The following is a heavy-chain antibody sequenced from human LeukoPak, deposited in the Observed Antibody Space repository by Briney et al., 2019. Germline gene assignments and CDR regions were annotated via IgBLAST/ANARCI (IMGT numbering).Heavy chain of an antibody. CDR1: GGSISSYY. J-gene: IGHJ5*02. V-gene: IGHV4-59*01. CDR2: IYYSGST. Sequence: SETLSLTCTVSGGSISSYYWSWIRQPPGKGLEWIGYIYYSGSTNYNPSLKSRVTISVDTSKNQFSLKLSSVTAADTAVYYCARVFDRGKQQPINWFDPWGQGTLVTVSS. CDR3: ARVFDRGKQQPINWFDP. D-gene: IGHD6-13*01.